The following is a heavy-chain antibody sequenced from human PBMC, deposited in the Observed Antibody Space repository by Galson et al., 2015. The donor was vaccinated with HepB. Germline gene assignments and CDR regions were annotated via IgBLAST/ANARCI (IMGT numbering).Heavy chain of an antibody. CDR2: IYYSGST. Sequence: SETLSLTCTVSGGSISSSSYYWGWIRQPPGKGLEWIGSIYYSGSTYYNPSLKSRVTISVDTSKNQFSLKLSSVTAADTAVYYCAFNRDYYDSSGYSNFDYWGQGTLVTVSS. J-gene: IGHJ4*02. V-gene: IGHV4-39*01. CDR1: GGSISSSSYY. D-gene: IGHD3-22*01. CDR3: AFNRDYYDSSGYSNFDY.